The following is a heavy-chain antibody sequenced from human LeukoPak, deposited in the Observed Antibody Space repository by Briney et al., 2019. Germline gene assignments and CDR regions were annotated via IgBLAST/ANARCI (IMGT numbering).Heavy chain of an antibody. J-gene: IGHJ4*02. Sequence: ASVKVSCKASVYTFTGYYMHWVRQAPGQGLEWMGWINPNSGGTNYAQKFQGRVTMTRDTSISTAYMELSRLRSDDTAVYYCARAPDIVDTNLLDYWGQGTLVTVSS. CDR3: ARAPDIVDTNLLDY. V-gene: IGHV1-2*02. CDR2: INPNSGGT. D-gene: IGHD5-12*01. CDR1: VYTFTGYY.